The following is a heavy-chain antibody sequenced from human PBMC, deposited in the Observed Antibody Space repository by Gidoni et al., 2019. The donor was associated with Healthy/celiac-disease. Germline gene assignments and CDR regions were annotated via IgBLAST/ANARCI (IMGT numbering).Heavy chain of an antibody. CDR3: AKGGSGWYLRRYFDY. Sequence: EVQLLESGGGLVQPGGSLRLSCAASGFPFSSYAMSWVRQAPGKGLGWVSAISGSGGSTYYADSVKGRFTISRDNSKNTLYLQMNSLRAEDTAVYYCAKGGSGWYLRRYFDYWGQGTLVTVSS. V-gene: IGHV3-23*01. J-gene: IGHJ4*02. CDR1: GFPFSSYA. CDR2: ISGSGGST. D-gene: IGHD6-19*01.